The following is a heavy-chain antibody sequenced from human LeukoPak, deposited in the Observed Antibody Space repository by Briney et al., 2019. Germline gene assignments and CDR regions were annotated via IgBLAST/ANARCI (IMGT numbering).Heavy chain of an antibody. V-gene: IGHV4-34*01. CDR1: GGSFSGYY. J-gene: IGHJ4*02. CDR3: ARRADLNFDY. CDR2: INHSGST. Sequence: PSETLSLTCAVYGGSFSGYYWGWIRQPPGKGPEWIGEINHSGSTNYNPSLKSRVTISVDTSKNQFSLKLSSVTAADTAVYYCARRADLNFDYWGQGTLVTVSS. D-gene: IGHD2-21*02.